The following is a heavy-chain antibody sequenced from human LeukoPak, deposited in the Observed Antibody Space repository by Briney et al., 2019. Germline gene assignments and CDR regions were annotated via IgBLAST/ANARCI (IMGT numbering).Heavy chain of an antibody. D-gene: IGHD3-9*01. CDR3: ARVQERYTRGASYFFDY. V-gene: IGHV4-38-2*01. CDR2: IYHRESA. CDR1: AYSISSGYY. J-gene: IGHJ4*02. Sequence: SETLSLTCGVSAYSISSGYYWGWIRQPPGKGLEWIGTIYHRESAFYNPSLKSRVTISVDTSKNQFSLNLSSVTAAGTAVYFCARVQERYTRGASYFFDYWGQGTLVTVSS.